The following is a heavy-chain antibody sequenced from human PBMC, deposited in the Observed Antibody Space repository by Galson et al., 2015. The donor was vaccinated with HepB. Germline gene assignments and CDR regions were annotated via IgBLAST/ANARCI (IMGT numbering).Heavy chain of an antibody. D-gene: IGHD3-22*01. V-gene: IGHV1-3*01. Sequence: SVKVSCKASGYIFTNYAMRWVRQAPGQRLECMGWIIPGTGHTQHSQKFQGRITMTRDTSANTAYMDLSSRTSEDTAVYYCARTSSGYPRNFDLWGRGTLVTVSS. CDR2: IIPGTGHT. J-gene: IGHJ2*01. CDR1: GYIFTNYA. CDR3: ARTSSGYPRNFDL.